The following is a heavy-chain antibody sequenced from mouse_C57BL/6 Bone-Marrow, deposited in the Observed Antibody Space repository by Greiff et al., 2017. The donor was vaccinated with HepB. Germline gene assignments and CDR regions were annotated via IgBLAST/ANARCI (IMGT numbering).Heavy chain of an antibody. V-gene: IGHV1-74*01. D-gene: IGHD1-1*01. Sequence: QVQLKQPGAELVKPGASVKVSCKASGYTFTSYWMHWVKQRPGQGLEWIGRIHPSDSDTNYNQKFKGKATLTVDKSSSTAYMQLSSLTSEDSAVYYCANYYYGSSYYFDYWGQGNTLTVSS. J-gene: IGHJ2*01. CDR2: IHPSDSDT. CDR3: ANYYYGSSYYFDY. CDR1: GYTFTSYW.